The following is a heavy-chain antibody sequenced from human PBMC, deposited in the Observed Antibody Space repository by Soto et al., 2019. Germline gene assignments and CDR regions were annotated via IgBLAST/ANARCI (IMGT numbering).Heavy chain of an antibody. V-gene: IGHV4-4*07. CDR2: IYTSGST. J-gene: IGHJ4*02. CDR1: GDSMTKYY. CDR3: ARTVGAAYYFDF. D-gene: IGHD1-26*01. Sequence: QVQLQESGPGLVKPSETLSLTCTVSGDSMTKYYWSWIRQPAGKGLEWIGRIYTSGSTNYNPSLKSRFTMSIDTSNNHFSLNLKSVTAADKAMYYCARTVGAAYYFDFWGQGALVTVSS.